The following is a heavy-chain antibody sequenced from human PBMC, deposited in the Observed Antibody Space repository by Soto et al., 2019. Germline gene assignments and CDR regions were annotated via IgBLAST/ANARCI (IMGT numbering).Heavy chain of an antibody. V-gene: IGHV3-33*01. CDR2: IWYDGSNK. CDR1: GFTFSSYG. CDR3: AGGRLLPPPAKYGMDV. J-gene: IGHJ6*02. D-gene: IGHD4-17*01. Sequence: GGSLRLSCAASGFTFSSYGMHWVRQAPGKGLEWVAVIWYDGSNKYYADSVKGRFTISRDNSKNTLYLQMNSLRAEDTAVYYCAGGRLLPPPAKYGMDVWGQGTTVTVSS.